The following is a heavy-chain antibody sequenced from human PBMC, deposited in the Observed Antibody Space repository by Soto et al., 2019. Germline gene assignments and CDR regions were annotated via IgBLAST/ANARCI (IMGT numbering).Heavy chain of an antibody. D-gene: IGHD5-12*01. CDR1: GDSVSSNTAS. Sequence: SQTLSLTCAISGDSVSSNTASWNWIRQSPSRGLEWLGRTYFRSKWYNDYAVSVKSRIIVNPDTSNNQFSLQLNSVTPEDTAVYFCAKGDNLGPKTGYAFDPWGQGIMVTVSS. CDR2: TYFRSKWYN. CDR3: AKGDNLGPKTGYAFDP. J-gene: IGHJ5*02. V-gene: IGHV6-1*01.